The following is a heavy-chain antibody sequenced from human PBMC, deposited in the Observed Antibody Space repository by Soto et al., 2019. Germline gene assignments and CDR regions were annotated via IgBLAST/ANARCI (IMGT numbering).Heavy chain of an antibody. J-gene: IGHJ4*02. CDR2: ITGSGDST. CDR3: ANDLQFSGWLTDQTFEY. CDR1: GFTFSSHA. D-gene: IGHD6-19*01. Sequence: GGSLRLSCAVSGFTFSSHAMSWVRQAPGKGLECVSSITGSGDSTYYADSVKGRFTISRDKSKSTLYLQMNSLRAEDTAVYYCANDLQFSGWLTDQTFEYWGQGTQVTVSS. V-gene: IGHV3-23*01.